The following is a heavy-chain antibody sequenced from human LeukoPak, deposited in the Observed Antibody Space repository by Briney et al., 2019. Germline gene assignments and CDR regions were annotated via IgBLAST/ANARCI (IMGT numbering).Heavy chain of an antibody. CDR2: ISAYNSNT. CDR3: ARRPPNYYDSSGYLYYYYYGMDV. CDR1: GYTFTSYG. J-gene: IGHJ6*02. V-gene: IGHV1-18*01. D-gene: IGHD3-22*01. Sequence: ASVKVSCKASGYTFTSYGISWVQQAPGQGLELMGCISAYNSNTNYAQKLQGRVTMTTDTSTSTAYMELRSLRSDDTAVYYCARRPPNYYDSSGYLYYYYYGMDVWGQGTTVTVSS.